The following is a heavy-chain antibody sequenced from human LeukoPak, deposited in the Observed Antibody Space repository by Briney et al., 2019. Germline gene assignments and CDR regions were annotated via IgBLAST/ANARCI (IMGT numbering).Heavy chain of an antibody. D-gene: IGHD3-22*01. CDR3: ARDCASGYYDSSGSTDY. V-gene: IGHV1-18*01. Sequence: GASVKVSCKASGYTFTSYGISWVRQAPGQGLEWMGWISAYNGNTNYAQKLQGRVTMTTDTSTSTAYMELRSLRSDDTAVYYCARDCASGYYDSSGSTDYWGQGTLVTVSS. CDR2: ISAYNGNT. CDR1: GYTFTSYG. J-gene: IGHJ4*02.